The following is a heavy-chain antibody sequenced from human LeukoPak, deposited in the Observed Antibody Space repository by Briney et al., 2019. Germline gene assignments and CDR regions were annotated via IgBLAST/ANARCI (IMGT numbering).Heavy chain of an antibody. J-gene: IGHJ5*02. Sequence: GASVKVSCKASGYTFTGYYMHWVRQAPGQGLEWMGWINPNSGGTNYAQKFQGRVTMTRDTSISTAYMELSRLRSDDTAVYYCARARAAARGNWFDPWGQGTLVTVSS. D-gene: IGHD6-13*01. CDR3: ARARAAARGNWFDP. CDR2: INPNSGGT. V-gene: IGHV1-2*02. CDR1: GYTFTGYY.